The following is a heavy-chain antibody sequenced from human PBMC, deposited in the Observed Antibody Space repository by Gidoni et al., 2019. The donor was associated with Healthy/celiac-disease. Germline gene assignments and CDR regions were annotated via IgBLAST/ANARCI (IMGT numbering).Heavy chain of an antibody. V-gene: IGHV1-2*02. CDR1: GYTFTGYY. D-gene: IGHD3-16*01. CDR2: INPNSGGT. J-gene: IGHJ6*02. CDR3: ARDHPPLGVSYGMDV. Sequence: QVQLVQSGAEVKKPGASVKVSCKASGYTFTGYYMHWVRQAPGQGLAWMGWINPNSGGTNYAQKFQGRVTMTRDTSISTAYMELGRLRSDDTAVYYCARDHPPLGVSYGMDVWGQGTTVTVSS.